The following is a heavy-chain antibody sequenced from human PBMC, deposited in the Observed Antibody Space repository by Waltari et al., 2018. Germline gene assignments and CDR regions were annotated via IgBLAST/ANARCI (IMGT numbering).Heavy chain of an antibody. CDR1: GFTFSSYS. CDR3: ARNTQATSLSFDY. J-gene: IGHJ4*02. D-gene: IGHD5-12*01. CDR2: ISSSSSYI. V-gene: IGHV3-21*01. Sequence: EVQLVESGGGLVKPGGSLRLSCAASGFTFSSYSMNWVRQAPGKGLECVSSISSSSSYIYYADSVKGRFTISRDNAKNSLYLQMNSLRAEDTAVYYCARNTQATSLSFDYWGQGTLVTVSS.